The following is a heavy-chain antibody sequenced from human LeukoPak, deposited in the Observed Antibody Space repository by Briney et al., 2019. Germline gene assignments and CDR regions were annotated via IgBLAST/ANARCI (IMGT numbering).Heavy chain of an antibody. CDR3: AASLGYCTNGVCITTFDY. Sequence: SETLSLTCTVSGGSISSGSYYWSWIRQPARKGLEWIGRIYTSGSTNYNPSLKSRVTISVDTSKNQFSLKLSSVTAADTAVYYCAASLGYCTNGVCITTFDYWGQGTLVTVSS. D-gene: IGHD2-8*01. J-gene: IGHJ4*02. V-gene: IGHV4-61*02. CDR1: GGSISSGSYY. CDR2: IYTSGST.